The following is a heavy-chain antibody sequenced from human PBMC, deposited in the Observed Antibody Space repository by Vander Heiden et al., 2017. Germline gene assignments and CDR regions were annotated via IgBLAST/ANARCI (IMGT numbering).Heavy chain of an antibody. CDR1: GGSMGNYY. CDR3: VGNYYDSRGYYFIDS. D-gene: IGHD3-22*01. V-gene: IGHV4-4*07. Sequence: QVQLQESGPGLVRPSETLSLTCAVSGGSMGNYYWTWLRQTAGKALEWLGRIYTGGSTNYNPSLKSRVTMSVATSKNQFSLKLTSVTAADTAVYYCVGNYYDSRGYYFIDSWGQGTLVTVS. J-gene: IGHJ4*02. CDR2: IYTGGST.